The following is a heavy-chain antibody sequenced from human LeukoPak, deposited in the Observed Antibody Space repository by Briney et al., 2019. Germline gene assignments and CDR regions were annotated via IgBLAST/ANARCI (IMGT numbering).Heavy chain of an antibody. D-gene: IGHD6-19*01. CDR2: IDISGSS. J-gene: IGHJ4*02. V-gene: IGHV4-4*07. CDR3: ARGPSSGWFRPFDY. Sequence: PSETLSLTCTVSGGSISSYDWSWIRQPAGKGLEWIGRIDISGSSEYNPSLKSRVTISVDTSKNQFSLELSSVTAADTAVYYCARGPSSGWFRPFDYWGQGTLVSVSS. CDR1: GGSISSYD.